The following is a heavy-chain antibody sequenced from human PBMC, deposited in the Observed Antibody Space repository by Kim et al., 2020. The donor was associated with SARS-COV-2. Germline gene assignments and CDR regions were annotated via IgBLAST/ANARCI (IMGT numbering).Heavy chain of an antibody. V-gene: IGHV3-15*01. Sequence: APRKGSFTIPRDDSQNTLYLQMNSLKTEDTAVYYCTTFGVGATGVYYGMDVWGQGTTVTVSS. D-gene: IGHD1-26*01. J-gene: IGHJ6*02. CDR3: TTFGVGATGVYYGMDV.